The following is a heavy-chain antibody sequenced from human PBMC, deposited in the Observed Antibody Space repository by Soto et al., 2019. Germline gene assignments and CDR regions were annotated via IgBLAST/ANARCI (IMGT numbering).Heavy chain of an antibody. V-gene: IGHV4-39*01. CDR2: FHYSGST. CDR1: GGSIISRDSY. CDR3: ARGFGRSHFNY. Sequence: TSETLSLTCTVSGGSIISRDSYWGWIRQPPGKGLEWIGSFHYSGSTYYNPSLKSRVTISVDTSKNQLSLRMTSVTAADTAVYYCARGFGRSHFNYWGQGTLVTVSS. J-gene: IGHJ4*02. D-gene: IGHD3-16*01.